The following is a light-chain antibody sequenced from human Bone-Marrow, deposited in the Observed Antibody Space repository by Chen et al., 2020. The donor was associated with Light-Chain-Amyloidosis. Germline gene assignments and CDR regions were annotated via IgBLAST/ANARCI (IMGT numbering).Light chain of an antibody. CDR3: QSADSSGTYEVI. V-gene: IGLV3-25*03. CDR2: RDT. Sequence: SYELTQPPSVSVYPGQTARITCSGDDLPTKYAYWYQQKPGQAPVLVIHRDTERPSGISERFSGSSSGTTATLTISGVQAEDEADYHGQSADSSGTYEVIFGGGTKLTVL. CDR1: DLPTKY. J-gene: IGLJ2*01.